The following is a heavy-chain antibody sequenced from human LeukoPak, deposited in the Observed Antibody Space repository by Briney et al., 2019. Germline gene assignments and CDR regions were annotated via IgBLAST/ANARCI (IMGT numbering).Heavy chain of an antibody. D-gene: IGHD3-10*01. CDR2: INPNSGGT. V-gene: IGHV1-2*02. Sequence: GASVKVSCKASGYTFTGYYMHWVRQAPGQGPEWMGWINPNSGGTNYAQKFQGRVTMTRDTSISTAYMELSRLRSDDTAVYYCARDVYGSGSYYKPWGQGTLVTVSS. CDR3: ARDVYGSGSYYKP. J-gene: IGHJ5*02. CDR1: GYTFTGYY.